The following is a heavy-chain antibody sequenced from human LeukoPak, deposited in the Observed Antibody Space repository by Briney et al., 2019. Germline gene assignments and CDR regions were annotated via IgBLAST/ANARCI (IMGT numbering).Heavy chain of an antibody. CDR3: AREPWSANYYYGMDV. V-gene: IGHV3-74*01. D-gene: IGHD3-3*01. J-gene: IGHJ6*02. Sequence: GGSLRLSCAASGFTFSSYWMNWVRQAPGKGLVWVSRIASDGSSTTYADSVKGRFSISRDNAKNTVFLQMSSLRAEDTAVYYCAREPWSANYYYGMDVWGQGTTVIVS. CDR1: GFTFSSYW. CDR2: IASDGSST.